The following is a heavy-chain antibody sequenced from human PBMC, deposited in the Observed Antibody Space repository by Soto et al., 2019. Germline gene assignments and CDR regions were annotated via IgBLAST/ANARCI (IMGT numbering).Heavy chain of an antibody. CDR2: FDPEDGET. CDR3: ATERYCSGGSCYWFGP. V-gene: IGHV1-24*01. Sequence: GASVKVSCKVSGYTLTELSMHWVRQAPGKGLEWMGGFDPEDGETIYAQKFQGRVTMTEDTSTDTAYMELSSLRSEDTAVYYCATERYCSGGSCYWFGPWGQGTLVTVSS. D-gene: IGHD2-15*01. CDR1: GYTLTELS. J-gene: IGHJ5*02.